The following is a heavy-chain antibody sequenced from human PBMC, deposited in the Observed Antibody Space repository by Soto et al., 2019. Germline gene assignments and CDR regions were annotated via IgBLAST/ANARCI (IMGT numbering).Heavy chain of an antibody. V-gene: IGHV3-30*18. D-gene: IGHD2-15*01. Sequence: ESGGGVVQPGRSLRLSCAASGFTFSSYGMHWVRQAPGKGLEWVAVISYDGSNKYYADSVKGRFTISRDNSKNTLYLQMNSLRAEDTAVYYCAKEGGYYGMDVWGQGTTVTVSS. CDR3: AKEGGYYGMDV. CDR1: GFTFSSYG. CDR2: ISYDGSNK. J-gene: IGHJ6*02.